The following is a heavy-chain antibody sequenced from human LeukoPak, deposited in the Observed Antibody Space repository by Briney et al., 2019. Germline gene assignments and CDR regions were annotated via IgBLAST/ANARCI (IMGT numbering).Heavy chain of an antibody. V-gene: IGHV4-59*08. CDR1: GDSISGYF. CDR2: IHYSGAT. J-gene: IGHJ1*01. Sequence: SETLSLTCTVSGDSISGYFWSWIRLTPGKALEWIGYIHYSGATNYNPSLKSRVTMSVDTSKDQFSLKLSSVNAADTAMYYCARHRSPLESFHHWGQGTLVTVSS. CDR3: ARHRSPLESFHH. D-gene: IGHD3-3*01.